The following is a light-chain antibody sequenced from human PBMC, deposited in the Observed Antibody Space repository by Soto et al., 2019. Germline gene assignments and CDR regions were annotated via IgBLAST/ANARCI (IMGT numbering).Light chain of an antibody. J-gene: IGKJ2*01. CDR1: QSVSSN. V-gene: IGKV3-15*01. CDR3: QQYSIWPYT. CDR2: GAS. Sequence: EIVMTQSPATLSVSPGERATLSCRASQSVSSNLAWYQQKLGQAPRLLFYGASTRATGIPARFSGSGSKTEFTLTISSLQSEDFAVYYCQQYSIWPYTFGQGTKLEIK.